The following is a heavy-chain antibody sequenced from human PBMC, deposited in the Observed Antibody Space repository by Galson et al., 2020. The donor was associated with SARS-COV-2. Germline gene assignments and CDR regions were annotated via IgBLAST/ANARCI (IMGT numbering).Heavy chain of an antibody. D-gene: IGHD3-3*01. CDR3: AKVEGLHYDFWSGQNWFDP. V-gene: IGHV3-21*04. CDR1: GFTFSSYS. J-gene: IGHJ5*02. Sequence: GGSLRLSCAASGFTFSSYSMNWVRQAPGKGLEWVSSISSSSSYIYYADSVKGRFTISRDNSKNTLDLQLNSLRVDDTALYYCAKVEGLHYDFWSGQNWFDPWGLGTLVTVSS. CDR2: ISSSSSYI.